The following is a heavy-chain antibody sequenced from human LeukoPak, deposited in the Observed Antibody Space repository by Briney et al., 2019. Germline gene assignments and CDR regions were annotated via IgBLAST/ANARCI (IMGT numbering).Heavy chain of an antibody. CDR3: ARGPWELDF. V-gene: IGHV4-4*08. CDR1: GGSISSYY. D-gene: IGHD1-26*01. CDR2: INNRGST. Sequence: MPSETLSLTRTVSGGSISSYYWSWIRQPPGKGLEWIGYINNRGSTYYNPSLESRVTLSEDTSKIQLSLRLNSVTAADTAVYFCARGPWELDFWGQGILVTVSS. J-gene: IGHJ4*02.